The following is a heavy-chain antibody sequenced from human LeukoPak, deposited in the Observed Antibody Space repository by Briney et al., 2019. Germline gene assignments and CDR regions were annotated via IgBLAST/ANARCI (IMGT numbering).Heavy chain of an antibody. J-gene: IGHJ6*02. CDR3: ARVPYYDFWSGYWDMDV. V-gene: IGHV3-7*01. CDR1: VFTRSSHW. D-gene: IGHD3-3*01. Sequence: QSGGPLRLSCVASVFTRSSHWMSWVRQAPGKGLEWVANINQDGSAKYFVDSVKGRFTISRGNAKNSMYLQMNSLRDEDTAVYYCARVPYYDFWSGYWDMDVWGQGTTITVSS. CDR2: INQDGSAK.